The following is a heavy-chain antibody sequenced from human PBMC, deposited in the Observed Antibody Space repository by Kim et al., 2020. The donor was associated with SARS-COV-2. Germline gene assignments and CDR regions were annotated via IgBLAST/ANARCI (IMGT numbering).Heavy chain of an antibody. CDR3: ARAGRDSSSSLVWSIAFDI. J-gene: IGHJ3*02. CDR1: GGSISSYY. Sequence: SETLSLTCTVSGGSISSYYWSWIRQPPGKGREWIGYIYYSGITNYNPSLKSRVTISVDTSRNQFSLKLSSVTAADTAVYYWARAGRDSSSSLVWSIAFDIWGQGTMVTVSS. V-gene: IGHV4-59*01. CDR2: IYYSGIT. D-gene: IGHD6-6*01.